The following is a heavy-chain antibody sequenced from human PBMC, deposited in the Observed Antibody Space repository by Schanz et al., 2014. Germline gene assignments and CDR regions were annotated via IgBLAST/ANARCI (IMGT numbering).Heavy chain of an antibody. J-gene: IGHJ4*02. CDR3: VRDSFFAFDY. CDR1: GFSFSSYA. Sequence: EVQLVESGGGLVQPGGSLRLSCATSGFSFSSYAINWVRQAPGKGLEWVSYVSRSTPDIYYADSVKGRFTMSRDNAKNSVFLQMNSLRAEDAAVYYCVRDSFFAFDYWGQGTLVIVSS. CDR2: VSRSTPDI. D-gene: IGHD3-3*01. V-gene: IGHV3-48*01.